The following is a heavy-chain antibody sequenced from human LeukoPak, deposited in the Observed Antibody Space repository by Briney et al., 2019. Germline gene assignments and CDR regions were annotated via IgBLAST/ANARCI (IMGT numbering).Heavy chain of an antibody. CDR1: GFTFSAYW. CDR2: IKQDGSDK. D-gene: IGHD4-23*01. J-gene: IGHJ4*02. CDR3: ARKTVVGSYFDY. V-gene: IGHV3-7*03. Sequence: PGGSLRLSCAASGFTFSAYWMSWVRQAPGKGLEWVANIKQDGSDKYYVDSVKGRFTISRDNAKNSLYLQINSLRAEDTAVYYCARKTVVGSYFDYWGQGTPVTVSS.